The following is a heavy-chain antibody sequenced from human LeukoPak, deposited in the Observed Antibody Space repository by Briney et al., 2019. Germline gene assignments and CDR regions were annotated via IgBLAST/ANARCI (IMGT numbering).Heavy chain of an antibody. J-gene: IGHJ4*02. CDR3: ARLGIYYDSSGYQFDY. CDR2: INPNSGGT. V-gene: IGHV1-2*02. Sequence: ASVKVSCKVSGYTFTGYYMHWVRQAPGQGLEWMGWINPNSGGTNYAQKFQGRVTMTRDTSISTAYMELSRLRSDDTAVYYCARLGIYYDSSGYQFDYWGQGTLVTVSS. D-gene: IGHD3-22*01. CDR1: GYTFTGYY.